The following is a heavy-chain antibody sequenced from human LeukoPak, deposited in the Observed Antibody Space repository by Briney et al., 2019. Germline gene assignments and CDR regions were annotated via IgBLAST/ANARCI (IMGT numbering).Heavy chain of an antibody. Sequence: GGSLRLSWAASGFTFSSYAMHGVRQAPGKGLEGVAVISYDGSNKYYADSVKGRFTISRDNSKNTLYLQMNSLRAEDTAVYYCARDGSVDTAMAYFDYWGQGTLVTVSS. D-gene: IGHD5-18*01. CDR3: ARDGSVDTAMAYFDY. CDR2: ISYDGSNK. V-gene: IGHV3-30-3*01. J-gene: IGHJ4*02. CDR1: GFTFSSYA.